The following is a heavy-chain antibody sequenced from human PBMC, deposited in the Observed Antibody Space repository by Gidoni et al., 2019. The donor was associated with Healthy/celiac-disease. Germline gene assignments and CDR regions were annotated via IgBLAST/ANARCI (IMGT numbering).Heavy chain of an antibody. CDR1: GFTFSSYG. CDR3: AKDEGIAVAGTLYFDY. J-gene: IGHJ4*02. CDR2: ISYDGSNK. Sequence: QVQLVESGVGVVQPGRSLRLSCAASGFTFSSYGMHWVRQAPGKGLEWVAVISYDGSNKYYADSVKGRFTISRDNSKNTLYLQMNSLRAEDTAVYYCAKDEGIAVAGTLYFDYWGQGTLVTVSS. D-gene: IGHD6-19*01. V-gene: IGHV3-30*18.